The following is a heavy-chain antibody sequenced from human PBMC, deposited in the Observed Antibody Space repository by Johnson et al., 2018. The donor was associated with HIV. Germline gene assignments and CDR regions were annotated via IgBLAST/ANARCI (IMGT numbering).Heavy chain of an antibody. CDR2: ISWNSGSI. V-gene: IGHV3-9*01. CDR1: GFTFDDYA. CDR3: AKEDGNLNAFDI. D-gene: IGHD5-24*01. Sequence: VQLVESGGGFVQPGRSLRLSCAASGFTFDDYAMHWVRQAPGKGLAWVSGISWNSGSIGYADSVKGRFTISRDNAKNSLYLQMNSLRAEDTALYYCAKEDGNLNAFDIWGQGTMVTVSS. J-gene: IGHJ3*02.